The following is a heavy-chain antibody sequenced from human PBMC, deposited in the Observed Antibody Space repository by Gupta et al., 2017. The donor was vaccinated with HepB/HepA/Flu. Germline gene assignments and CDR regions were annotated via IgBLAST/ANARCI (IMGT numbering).Heavy chain of an antibody. J-gene: IGHJ6*02. CDR2: ISYDGGNK. D-gene: IGHD3-9*01. V-gene: IGHV3-30*18. CDR1: GFTFSNYG. CDR3: AKVSTPAGYYYGMDV. Sequence: QAQLVESGGGVVQPGRSLRLSCAASGFTFSNYGMHWVRQAPGKGLEWVALISYDGGNKYYADSAKGRFTISRDNSKNTLYLQMNSLRIEDTAVYYGAKVSTPAGYYYGMDVWGQGTTVTVSS.